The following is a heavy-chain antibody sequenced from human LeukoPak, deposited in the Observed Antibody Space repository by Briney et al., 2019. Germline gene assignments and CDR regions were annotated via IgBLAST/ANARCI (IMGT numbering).Heavy chain of an antibody. V-gene: IGHV2-5*02. Sequence: SGPTLVNPTQTLTLTCTFSGFSLSTSGVGVGWIRQPPGKALEWLALIYWDDDKRYSPSLKSRLTITKDTSKNQVVLTMTNMDPVDTATYYCAHSRVYTAMFVGPGSYYFDYWGQGTLVTVSS. CDR3: AHSRVYTAMFVGPGSYYFDY. CDR1: GFSLSTSGVG. J-gene: IGHJ4*02. D-gene: IGHD5-18*01. CDR2: IYWDDDK.